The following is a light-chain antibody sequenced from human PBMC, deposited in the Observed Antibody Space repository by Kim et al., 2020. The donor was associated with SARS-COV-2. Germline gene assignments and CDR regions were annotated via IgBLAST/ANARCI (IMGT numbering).Light chain of an antibody. CDR3: QHYVRPPYT. J-gene: IGKJ2*01. CDR1: QSVSNSH. V-gene: IGKV3-20*01. CDR2: DAS. Sequence: LAPGQGVTLSCRASQSVSNSHLAWFQKKPGQAPRLLIYDASTRAAGIPDRFSGSGSGTHFSLTISTLEPEDFAVYFCQHYVRPPYTFGQGTKLEI.